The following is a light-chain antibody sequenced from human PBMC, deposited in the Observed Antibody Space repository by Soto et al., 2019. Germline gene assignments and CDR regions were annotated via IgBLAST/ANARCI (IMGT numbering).Light chain of an antibody. V-gene: IGKV1-12*01. CDR3: EQAGSFPIT. Sequence: DIQMTQSPSSVSASVGDRVTITCRACQNIWRLLAWYQQKPGKAPELLIYDASSLQSGVPPRFSGSGSGTDFTLTISSLQPEDFATYYCEQAGSFPITFGQGTRLEIK. J-gene: IGKJ5*01. CDR2: DAS. CDR1: QNIWRL.